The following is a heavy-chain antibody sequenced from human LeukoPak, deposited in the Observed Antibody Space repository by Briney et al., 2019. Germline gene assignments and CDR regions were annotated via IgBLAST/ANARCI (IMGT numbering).Heavy chain of an antibody. CDR3: ARDARITMVRGVASSSLDY. Sequence: SETLSLTCAVYGGSFSGYYWSWIRQPPGKGLEWIGEINHSGSTNYNPSLKSRVTISVDTSKNQFSLKLSSVTAADTAVYYCARDARITMVRGVASSSLDYWGEGTLVTVSS. CDR2: INHSGST. D-gene: IGHD3-10*01. V-gene: IGHV4-34*01. J-gene: IGHJ4*02. CDR1: GGSFSGYY.